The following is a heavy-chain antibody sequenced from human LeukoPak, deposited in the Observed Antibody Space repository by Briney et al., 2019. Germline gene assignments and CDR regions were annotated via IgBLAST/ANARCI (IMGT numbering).Heavy chain of an antibody. J-gene: IGHJ4*02. CDR3: AIDGAEGFDY. V-gene: IGHV3-30*03. Sequence: GGSLRLSCAASGFTFSSYGMHWVRQAPGKGLEWVAVISYDGSDKYYADSVKGRFTISRDNSKNTLYLQMNSLRAEDTAVYYCAIDGAEGFDYWGQGTLVTVSS. CDR2: ISYDGSDK. CDR1: GFTFSSYG. D-gene: IGHD4/OR15-4a*01.